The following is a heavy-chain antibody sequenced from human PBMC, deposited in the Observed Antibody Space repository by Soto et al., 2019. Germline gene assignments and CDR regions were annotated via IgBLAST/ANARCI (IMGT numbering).Heavy chain of an antibody. D-gene: IGHD6-19*01. CDR1: GDSMSGSDYY. V-gene: IGHV4-39*01. Sequence: SSETLSLTCAVSGDSMSGSDYYWGWIRQPPGKGLEWIGSIYYSGSTYYNPSLQSRVAISVHTSKNQFSLKLKSVTADDTAIYYCARRTVNIRTFYSGLKTHCFDYWGQGAPVTVS. CDR3: ARRTVNIRTFYSGLKTHCFDY. CDR2: IYYSGST. J-gene: IGHJ4*02.